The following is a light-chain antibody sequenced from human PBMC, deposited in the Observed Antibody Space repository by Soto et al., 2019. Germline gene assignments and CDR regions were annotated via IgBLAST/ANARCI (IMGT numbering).Light chain of an antibody. Sequence: QSALTQPPSASGSPGQSVTISCTGISSDVGGYDFVSWYQQHPGKAPKILIYEVSKRASGVPDRFSGSKSGNTASLTVSGLQPDDEADYYCNSYGGNTNVVFGGGTQLTVL. CDR2: EVS. J-gene: IGLJ2*01. CDR1: SSDVGGYDF. V-gene: IGLV2-8*01. CDR3: NSYGGNTNVV.